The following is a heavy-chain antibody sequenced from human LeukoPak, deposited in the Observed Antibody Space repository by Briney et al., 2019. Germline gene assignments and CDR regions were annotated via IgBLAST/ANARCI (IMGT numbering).Heavy chain of an antibody. V-gene: IGHV3-15*01. CDR3: STQSYSGQVPPSYFQH. CDR1: GLTFTNAW. J-gene: IGHJ1*01. Sequence: GGSLRLSCAASGLTFTNAWMNWVRQAPGKGLEWIGRIKSKITGGTTDYAAVVKGRFTISRDDSKNTLYLQMNSLKAEDTAVYYCSTQSYSGQVPPSYFQHWGQGTLVTVSS. D-gene: IGHD6-25*01. CDR2: IKSKITGGTT.